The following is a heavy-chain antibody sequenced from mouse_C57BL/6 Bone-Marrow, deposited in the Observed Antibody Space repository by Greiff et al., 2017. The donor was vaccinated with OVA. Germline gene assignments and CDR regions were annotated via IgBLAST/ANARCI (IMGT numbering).Heavy chain of an antibody. CDR1: GFSLTSYG. D-gene: IGHD2-1*01. V-gene: IGHV2-5*01. Sequence: QVQLQQSGPGLVQPSQSLSITCTVSGFSLTSYGVHWVRQSPGKGLEWLGVIWRGGSTDYNAAFMSRLRITKDNSKSQVFFKMNSLQADDTAIYDCASPIYYGNALYAMDYWGQGTSVTVSS. J-gene: IGHJ4*01. CDR2: IWRGGST. CDR3: ASPIYYGNALYAMDY.